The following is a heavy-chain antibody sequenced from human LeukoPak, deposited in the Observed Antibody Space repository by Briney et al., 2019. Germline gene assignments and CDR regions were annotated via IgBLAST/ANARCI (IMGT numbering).Heavy chain of an antibody. CDR1: GGTFSSYS. CDR2: ISSNGGNT. D-gene: IGHD6-19*01. J-gene: IGHJ5*02. CDR3: GRDNSSYDDH. V-gene: IGHV3-64*01. Sequence: TGGTLRLACAASGGTFSSYSMNWVRQAPGKGLEYVSDISSNGGNTYYGTSVKGGFTTSRDNSKNPLYLQMGSLREDYTAMYYCGRDNSSYDDHWGQGTLATVSS.